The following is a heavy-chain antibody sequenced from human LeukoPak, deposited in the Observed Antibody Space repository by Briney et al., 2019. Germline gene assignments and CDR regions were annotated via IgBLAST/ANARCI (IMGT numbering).Heavy chain of an antibody. V-gene: IGHV3-21*01. CDR3: ARGGTGATKRYYFYAMDV. J-gene: IGHJ6*02. D-gene: IGHD1-26*01. CDR2: ISSSSAYI. CDR1: GFTFSSYS. Sequence: MPGGSLRLSCAASGFTFSSYSMNWVRQAPGKGLEWVSSISSSSAYIYYADSMKGRFTISRDNAKNSLYLQMSSLRAEDTAVYYCARGGTGATKRYYFYAMDVWGQGTTVTVSS.